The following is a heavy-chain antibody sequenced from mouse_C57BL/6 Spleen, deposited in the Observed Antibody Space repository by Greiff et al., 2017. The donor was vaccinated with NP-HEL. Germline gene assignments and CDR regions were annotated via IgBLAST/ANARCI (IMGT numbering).Heavy chain of an antibody. V-gene: IGHV1-69*01. D-gene: IGHD1-1*01. CDR2: IDPSDSYT. J-gene: IGHJ4*01. CDR1: GYTFTSYW. CDR3: ALLRSHSYAMDD. Sequence: QVQLQQPGAELVMPGASVKLSCKASGYTFTSYWMHWVKQRPGQGLEWIGEIDPSDSYTNYNQKFKGKSTLTVDKSSSTAYMQLSSLTSEDSAVYYCALLRSHSYAMDDWGQGTSVTVSS.